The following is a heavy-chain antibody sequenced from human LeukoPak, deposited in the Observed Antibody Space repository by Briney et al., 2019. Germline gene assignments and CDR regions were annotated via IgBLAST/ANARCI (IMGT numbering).Heavy chain of an antibody. CDR1: GFTFSNFW. CDR3: ARVQGKNYWDY. J-gene: IGHJ4*02. D-gene: IGHD4-23*01. Sequence: GGSLRISCAASGFTFSNFWMRWVRQAPGKGLEWVANIKEDESEQYYVDSVKGRFTISRDNAKNSLFLQMNSLRAEDTAVFYCARVQGKNYWDYWGQGTLVSVSS. CDR2: IKEDESEQ. V-gene: IGHV3-7*01.